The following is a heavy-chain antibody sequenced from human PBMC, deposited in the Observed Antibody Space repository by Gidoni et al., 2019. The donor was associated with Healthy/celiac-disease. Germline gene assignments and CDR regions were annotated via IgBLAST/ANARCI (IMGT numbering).Heavy chain of an antibody. CDR2: IGTVADT. J-gene: IGHJ4*02. D-gene: IGHD6-19*01. CDR3: ARGDDIAVAGRLRVPADY. V-gene: IGHV3-13*01. CDR1: GFTFSSYD. Sequence: EVQLVEPGGAWVQTGGSLRLPCSASGFTFSSYDMHWVRQATGNGLEWVSAIGTVADTYYAGSVKGRFTISRENAKNSLYLEMDSLRAEDTAVYYCARGDDIAVAGRLRVPADYWGQGTLVTVSS.